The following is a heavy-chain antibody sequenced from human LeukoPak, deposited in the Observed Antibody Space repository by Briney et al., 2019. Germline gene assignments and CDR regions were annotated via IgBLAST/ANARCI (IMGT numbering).Heavy chain of an antibody. D-gene: IGHD3-16*02. CDR3: ATAVRLGELSPDY. Sequence: EASVKVSCKVSGYTLTDLSMHWVRQAPGKGLEWMGGFDPEDGETIYAQKFQGRVTMTEDTSTDTAYMELSSLRSEGTAVYYCATAVRLGELSPDYWGQGTLVTVSS. J-gene: IGHJ4*02. V-gene: IGHV1-24*01. CDR2: FDPEDGET. CDR1: GYTLTDLS.